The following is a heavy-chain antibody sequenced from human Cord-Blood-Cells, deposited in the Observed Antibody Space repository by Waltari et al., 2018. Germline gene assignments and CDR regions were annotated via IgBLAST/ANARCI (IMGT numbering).Heavy chain of an antibody. D-gene: IGHD6-6*01. CDR1: GFTFRSYA. J-gene: IGHJ4*02. CDR3: AKDGGYSSSSVDY. V-gene: IGHV3-23*01. Sequence: EVQLLESGGGLVQPGGSLRLSCAASGFTFRSYAMSWVRQAPGKGLEWVSAISGSGGGTYHAGSVKGRFTISRDNSKSTLYLQMNSLRAEDTAVYYCAKDGGYSSSSVDYWGQGTLVTVSS. CDR2: ISGSGGGT.